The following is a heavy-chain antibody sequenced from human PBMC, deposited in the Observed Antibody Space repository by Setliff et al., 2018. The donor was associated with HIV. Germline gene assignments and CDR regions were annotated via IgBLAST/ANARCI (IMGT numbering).Heavy chain of an antibody. J-gene: IGHJ3*02. CDR1: GFTFTTYW. CDR2: INPDGRQR. V-gene: IGHV3-7*01. D-gene: IGHD3-16*01. Sequence: GGSLRLSCAVSGFTFTTYWMTWVRQAPGKGLEWVANINPDGRQRNYADSVKGRFTISRDNAKNSLYLQMNSLRAEDMAVYYCARSFWGFVRNAASDIWGQGTMVTVSS. CDR3: ARSFWGFVRNAASDI.